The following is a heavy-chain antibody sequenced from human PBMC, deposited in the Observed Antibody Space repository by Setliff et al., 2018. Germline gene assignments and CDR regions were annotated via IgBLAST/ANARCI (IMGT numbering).Heavy chain of an antibody. D-gene: IGHD2-8*02. CDR1: GFDYS. CDR3: ARDFSTGSSS. CDR2: IKKDGSEK. J-gene: IGHJ5*02. Sequence: GGSLRLSCVVSGFDYSMSWVRQAPGKWLECVANIKKDGSEKHYVGSVKGRFTISRDNANNLLYLHMSSLRAEDTAVYYCARDFSTGSSSWGQGTLVTVSS. V-gene: IGHV3-7*03.